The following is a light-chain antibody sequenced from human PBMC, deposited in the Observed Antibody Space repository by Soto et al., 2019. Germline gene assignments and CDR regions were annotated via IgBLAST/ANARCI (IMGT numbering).Light chain of an antibody. Sequence: DIVMTQTPLSSPVTLGQPASISCRSSQSLVHSDGYTYLSWLHQRPGQPPRLLIYKISKRFSGVPDRFSGSGAGTDFTLKITRVDAEDVGVYYCMQATHSPWAFGQGTKLEIK. V-gene: IGKV2-24*01. CDR2: KIS. CDR1: QSLVHSDGYTY. CDR3: MQATHSPWA. J-gene: IGKJ1*01.